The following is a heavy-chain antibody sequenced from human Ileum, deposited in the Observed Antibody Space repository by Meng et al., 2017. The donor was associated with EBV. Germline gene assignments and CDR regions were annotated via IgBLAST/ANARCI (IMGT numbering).Heavy chain of an antibody. Sequence: VKWVESGGVVVQPGRSLRLSCVVSGLTFSKQIIHWIRQAPGEGLDWVAVISSENYTYYSDSVKGRFTITRDNSANTVYLQMDNLGPQDTALYFCTRQGQDLWGQGTLVTVSS. D-gene: IGHD2-15*01. CDR2: ISSENYT. CDR3: TRQGQDL. V-gene: IGHV3-30*03. J-gene: IGHJ4*02. CDR1: GLTFSKQI.